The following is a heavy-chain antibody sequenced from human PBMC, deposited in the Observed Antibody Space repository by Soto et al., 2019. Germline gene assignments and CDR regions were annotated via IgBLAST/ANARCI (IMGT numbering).Heavy chain of an antibody. CDR1: GFTVSSNY. V-gene: IGHV3-53*01. CDR3: ARDPDYGDYGGYFDY. J-gene: IGHJ4*02. D-gene: IGHD4-17*01. Sequence: GGSLRLSCAASGFTVSSNYMSWFSQAPGKGLEWVSVIYSGGSTYYADSVKGRFTISRDNSKNTLYLQMNSLRAEDTAVYYCARDPDYGDYGGYFDYRGQGTPVTVSS. CDR2: IYSGGST.